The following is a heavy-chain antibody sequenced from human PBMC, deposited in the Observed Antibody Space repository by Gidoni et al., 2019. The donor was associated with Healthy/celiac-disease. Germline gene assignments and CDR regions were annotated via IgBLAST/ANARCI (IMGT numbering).Heavy chain of an antibody. CDR3: ARDPPTGDGDYPYGMDV. Sequence: QVQLVQSGAEVKKPGASVKVSCKASGYTFTSYYMHWVRQAPGQGLEWMGIINPSGGSTSYAQKFQGRVTMTRDTSTSTVYMELSSLRSEDTAVYYCARDPPTGDGDYPYGMDVWGQGTTVTVSS. J-gene: IGHJ6*02. V-gene: IGHV1-46*01. CDR1: GYTFTSYY. CDR2: INPSGGST. D-gene: IGHD1-1*01.